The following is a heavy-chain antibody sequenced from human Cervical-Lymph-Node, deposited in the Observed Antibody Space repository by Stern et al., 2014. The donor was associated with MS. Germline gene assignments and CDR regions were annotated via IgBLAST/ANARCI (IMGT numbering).Heavy chain of an antibody. CDR3: ARGRGDRDYFDL. D-gene: IGHD2-21*01. CDR2: LSHDGVTR. Sequence: VHLVESGGGVVQPGRSLRLSCAASGLTFSRFPIHWVRQAPGKGLEGVALLSHDGVTRYYADSVKGRFIISRDKSKNTHFLQMNALRLEDTAIYYCARGRGDRDYFDLWGQGAMVSVSS. J-gene: IGHJ4*02. V-gene: IGHV3-30*03. CDR1: GLTFSRFP.